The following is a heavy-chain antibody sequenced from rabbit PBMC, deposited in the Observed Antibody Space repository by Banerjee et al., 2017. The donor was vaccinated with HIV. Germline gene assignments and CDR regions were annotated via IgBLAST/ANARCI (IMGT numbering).Heavy chain of an antibody. J-gene: IGHJ4*01. Sequence: QSLEESGGGLVKPGASLTLTCTASGFSFSSGYDMCWVRQAPGKGLEWNACIDTTNGGNTWYANWVNGRFTISKTSSTTVTLQMTSLTVADTATYFCARGAGYGSDGFPMWGPGTLVTVS. V-gene: IGHV1S40*01. CDR1: GFSFSSGYD. CDR2: IDTTNGGNT. CDR3: ARGAGYGSDGFPM. D-gene: IGHD7-1*01.